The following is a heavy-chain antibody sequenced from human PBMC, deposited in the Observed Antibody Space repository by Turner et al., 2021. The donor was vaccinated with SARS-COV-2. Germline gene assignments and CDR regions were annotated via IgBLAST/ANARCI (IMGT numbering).Heavy chain of an antibody. Sequence: EVQLVESGGGLVQPGRSLRLSCTASGFTFGDYAMNWVRQAPGKGLEWVGFIRSKAYGGTTEYAASVKGRFTISRDDSKSIAYLQMDSLKTEDTAVYYCTRDGGFHGMDVWGQGTTVTVSS. CDR3: TRDGGFHGMDV. V-gene: IGHV3-49*04. CDR1: GFTFGDYA. CDR2: IRSKAYGGTT. J-gene: IGHJ6*02. D-gene: IGHD2-15*01.